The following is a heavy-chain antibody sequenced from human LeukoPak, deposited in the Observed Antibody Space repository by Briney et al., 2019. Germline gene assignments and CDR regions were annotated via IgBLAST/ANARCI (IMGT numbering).Heavy chain of an antibody. CDR3: AVDRRSRAGTCLED. Sequence: GRSLRLSCAVSGLHFSRYSFHWVRQAPGKGLEWVALISPDGSETYYADPLKGRFTISRDNSKDTLFLEVSSVRPDDTAVYFCAVDRRSRAGTCLEDWGWGTPVAVSS. J-gene: IGHJ4*02. D-gene: IGHD4/OR15-4a*01. CDR2: ISPDGSET. V-gene: IGHV3-30*03. CDR1: GLHFSRYS.